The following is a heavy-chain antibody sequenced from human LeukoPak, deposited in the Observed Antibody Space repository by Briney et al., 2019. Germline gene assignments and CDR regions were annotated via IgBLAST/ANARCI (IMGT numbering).Heavy chain of an antibody. CDR2: IYNGGST. CDR3: ATTTIRLGF. CDR1: GGSISSYY. D-gene: IGHD1-26*01. J-gene: IGHJ4*02. Sequence: SETLSLTCTVSGGSISSYYWSWIRQPAGKGLEWIGSIYNGGSTYYNPSLKSRVTISVDTSNNQFSLRLSSVTAADTAVYYCATTTIRLGFWGQGTLVTVSS. V-gene: IGHV4-4*07.